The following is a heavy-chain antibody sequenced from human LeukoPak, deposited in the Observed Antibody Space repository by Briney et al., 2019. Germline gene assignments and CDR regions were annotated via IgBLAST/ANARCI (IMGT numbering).Heavy chain of an antibody. V-gene: IGHV3-48*03. CDR1: GFTFSDYE. J-gene: IGHJ4*02. CDR2: ISTSGSTS. Sequence: PGGSLRLSCAASGFTFSDYEMNWVRQAPGKGLEWVSYISTSGSTSYYADSVRGRFTISRDNAKSSLYLQMDSLRAEDTAVYYCARDVLGPSDSWGQGTLVTVSS. CDR3: ARDVLGPSDS. D-gene: IGHD3-16*01.